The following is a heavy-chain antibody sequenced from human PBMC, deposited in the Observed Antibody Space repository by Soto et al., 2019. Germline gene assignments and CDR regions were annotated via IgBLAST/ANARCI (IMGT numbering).Heavy chain of an antibody. V-gene: IGHV1-2*04. CDR1: GYTFIAYH. CDR2: INPNSGGT. D-gene: IGHD6-19*01. J-gene: IGHJ4*02. CDR3: AKDPGSGWYEDFEY. Sequence: QVPLVQSGAEAKKPGASVKVSCKASGYTFIAYHIHWLRQAPGQGLEWMGWINPNSGGTNYAQEFQDWVTMSRDTSIRTAYMELRRLTYDDTAMYYCAKDPGSGWYEDFEYWGQGTLVTVSP.